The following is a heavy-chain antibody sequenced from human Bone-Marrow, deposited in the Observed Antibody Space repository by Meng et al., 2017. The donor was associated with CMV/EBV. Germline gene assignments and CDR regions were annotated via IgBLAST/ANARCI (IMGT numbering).Heavy chain of an antibody. V-gene: IGHV3-30*02. CDR3: AKDRRYDFWSGDFDY. CDR2: IRYDGSNK. CDR1: GFTFSSYG. Sequence: GESLKISCAASGFTFSSYGMHWVRQAAGKGLEWVAFIRYDGSNKYYADSVKGRFTISRDNSKNTLYLQMNSLRAEDTAVYYCAKDRRYDFWSGDFDYWGQGTLVPVSS. D-gene: IGHD3-3*01. J-gene: IGHJ4*02.